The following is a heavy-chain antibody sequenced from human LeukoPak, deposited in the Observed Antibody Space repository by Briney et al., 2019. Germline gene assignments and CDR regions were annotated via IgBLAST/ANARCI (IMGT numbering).Heavy chain of an antibody. Sequence: GSLRLSCAASGFTFSSYAMSWVRQPPGKGLEWIGSIYYSGSTYYNPSLKSRVTISVDTSKNQFSLKLSSVTAADTAMYYCAREGHIVPYWGQGTLVTVSS. CDR2: IYYSGST. V-gene: IGHV4-39*02. CDR1: GFTFSSYA. J-gene: IGHJ4*02. CDR3: AREGHIVPY. D-gene: IGHD2-21*01.